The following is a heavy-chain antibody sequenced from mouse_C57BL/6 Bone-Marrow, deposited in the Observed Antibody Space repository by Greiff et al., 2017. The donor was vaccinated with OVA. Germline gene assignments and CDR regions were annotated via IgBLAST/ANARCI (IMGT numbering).Heavy chain of an antibody. V-gene: IGHV1-55*01. J-gene: IGHJ1*03. CDR3: ARDGSSAYWYLDV. CDR1: GYTFTSYW. CDR2: IYPGSGST. Sequence: QVQLKQPGAELVKPGASVKMSCKASGYTFTSYWITWVKQRPGQGLEWIGDIYPGSGSTNYNEKFKSKATLTVDTSSSTAYMQLSSLTSEDAAVYDCARDGSSAYWYLDVWGTGTTVTVSS. D-gene: IGHD1-1*01.